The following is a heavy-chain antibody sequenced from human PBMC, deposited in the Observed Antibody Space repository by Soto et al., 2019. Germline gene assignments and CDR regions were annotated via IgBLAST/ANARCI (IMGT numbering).Heavy chain of an antibody. CDR1: GGSISSYY. Sequence: SETLSLTCTVSGGSISSYYWSWIRQPAGKGLEWIGRIYTSGSTNYNPSLKSRVTMSVDTSKNQFSLKLSSVTAADTAVYYCAGEYSSRWSRYNVFDYWGQGTLVTVSS. D-gene: IGHD6-13*01. J-gene: IGHJ4*02. V-gene: IGHV4-4*07. CDR3: AGEYSSRWSRYNVFDY. CDR2: IYTSGST.